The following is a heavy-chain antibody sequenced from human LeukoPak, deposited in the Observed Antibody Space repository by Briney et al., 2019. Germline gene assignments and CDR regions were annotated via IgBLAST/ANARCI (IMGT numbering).Heavy chain of an antibody. V-gene: IGHV5-51*01. CDR3: ARSPAYGDSEAFDY. CDR2: IYPGDSDS. D-gene: IGHD4-17*01. Sequence: GESLKISCKGSGYSFITYKIGWVRQMPGKGLEWMEIIYPGDSDSTYSPSFQGQVTISVDKSISTAYLRWSSLKASDSGMYYCARSPAYGDSEAFDYWGQGTLVTVSS. J-gene: IGHJ4*02. CDR1: GYSFITYK.